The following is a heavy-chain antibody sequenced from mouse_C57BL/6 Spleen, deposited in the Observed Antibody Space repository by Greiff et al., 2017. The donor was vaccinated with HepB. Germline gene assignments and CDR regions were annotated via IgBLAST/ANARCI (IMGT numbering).Heavy chain of an antibody. V-gene: IGHV5-16*01. CDR1: GFTFSDYY. J-gene: IGHJ1*03. D-gene: IGHD1-1*01. Sequence: EVKLVESEGGLVQPGSSMKLSCTASGFTFSDYYMAWVRQVPEKGLEWVANINYEGSSTYYLDSLKSRFIISRDNAKNILYLQMSSLKSEDTATYYCARDGGYYGSSLYWYVDVGGTGTTVTVSS. CDR2: INYEGSST. CDR3: ARDGGYYGSSLYWYVDV.